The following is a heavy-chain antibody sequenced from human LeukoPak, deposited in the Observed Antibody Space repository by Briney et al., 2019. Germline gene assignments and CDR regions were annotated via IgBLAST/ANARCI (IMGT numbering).Heavy chain of an antibody. CDR2: IWYDGSNK. J-gene: IGHJ4*02. Sequence: GGSLRLSCAASGFTFSSYGMHWVRQAPGKGLEWVAVIWYDGSNKYYADSVKGRFTISRDNSKNTLYLQMNSLRAEDTAVYYCARNYYDSSGYYYYDYWGQGTLVTVSS. D-gene: IGHD3-22*01. CDR1: GFTFSSYG. V-gene: IGHV3-33*01. CDR3: ARNYYDSSGYYYYDY.